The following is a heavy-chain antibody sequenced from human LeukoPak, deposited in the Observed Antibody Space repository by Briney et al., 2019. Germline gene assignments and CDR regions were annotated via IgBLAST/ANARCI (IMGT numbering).Heavy chain of an antibody. CDR1: GFTFSSYS. CDR3: ARDRGSNDYGDYGNYYYYDMDV. Sequence: GSLRLSCAASGFTFSSYSMNWVRQAPGKGLEWVSYISSSSSAIYYADSVKGRLTISRDNAKNSLYLQMNSLRDEDTAVYYCARDRGSNDYGDYGNYYYYDMDVWGQGTTVTVSS. D-gene: IGHD4-17*01. J-gene: IGHJ6*02. V-gene: IGHV3-48*02. CDR2: ISSSSSAI.